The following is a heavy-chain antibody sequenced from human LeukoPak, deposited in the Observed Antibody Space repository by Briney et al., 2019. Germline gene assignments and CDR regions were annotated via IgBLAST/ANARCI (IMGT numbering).Heavy chain of an antibody. Sequence: SQTLSLTCTVSGGSISSGSYYWSWIRQPAGKGLEWIGRIYTSGSTNYNPSLKSRVTISVDTSKNQFSLKLSSVTAADTAVYYCARGYTTLTAMVSYYYGMDVWGQGTTVTVSS. V-gene: IGHV4-61*02. CDR2: IYTSGST. D-gene: IGHD5-18*01. CDR1: GGSISSGSYY. CDR3: ARGYTTLTAMVSYYYGMDV. J-gene: IGHJ6*02.